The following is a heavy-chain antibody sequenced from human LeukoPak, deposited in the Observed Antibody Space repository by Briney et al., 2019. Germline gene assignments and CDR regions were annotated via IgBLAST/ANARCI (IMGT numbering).Heavy chain of an antibody. J-gene: IGHJ4*02. CDR2: IKQDGSEK. Sequence: GGSLRLSCAASGFTFSSYWMSWVRQAPGKGLEWVANIKQDGSEKYYVDSVKGRFTISRDNAKNSLYLQMSSLRAEDTAVYYCARARGPPGGSYYFDYWGQGTLVTVPS. V-gene: IGHV3-7*01. CDR3: ARARGPPGGSYYFDY. D-gene: IGHD1-26*01. CDR1: GFTFSSYW.